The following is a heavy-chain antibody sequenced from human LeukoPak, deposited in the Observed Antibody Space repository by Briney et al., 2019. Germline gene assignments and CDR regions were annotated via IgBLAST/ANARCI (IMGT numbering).Heavy chain of an antibody. J-gene: IGHJ4*02. CDR1: GFTFSSYS. V-gene: IGHV3-21*01. Sequence: GGSLRLSCAASGFTFSSYSMNWVRQAPGKGLEWVSSTSSSSSYIYYADSVKGRFTISRDNAKNSLYLQMNSLRAEDTAVYYCARGPPTEDIVVVPAAIWAFWIFDYWGQGTLVTVSS. CDR3: ARGPPTEDIVVVPAAIWAFWIFDY. D-gene: IGHD2-2*01. CDR2: TSSSSSYI.